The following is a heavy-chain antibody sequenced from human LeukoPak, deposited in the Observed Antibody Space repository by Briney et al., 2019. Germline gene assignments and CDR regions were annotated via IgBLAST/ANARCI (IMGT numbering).Heavy chain of an antibody. Sequence: SETLSLTCAVYGGSFSGYYWSWIRQPPGKGLEWIGEINHSGSTNYNPSLKSRVTISVDTSKNQLSLKLSSVTAADTAVYYCARGSPLAQGDIWGQGTMVTVSS. V-gene: IGHV4-34*01. J-gene: IGHJ3*02. CDR1: GGSFSGYY. CDR3: ARGSPLAQGDI. CDR2: INHSGST.